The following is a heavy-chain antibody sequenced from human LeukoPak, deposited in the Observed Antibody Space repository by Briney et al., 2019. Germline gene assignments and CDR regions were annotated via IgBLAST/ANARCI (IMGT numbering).Heavy chain of an antibody. J-gene: IGHJ6*03. Sequence: ASVKVSCKASGYTFTSYGISWVRQAPGQGLEWMGWISVYNGNTNYAQKLQGRVTMTTDTSTSTAYMELRSLRFDDTAVYYCARANDFWSGYRHNYYYYMDVWGKGTTVTVSS. CDR2: ISVYNGNT. CDR1: GYTFTSYG. CDR3: ARANDFWSGYRHNYYYYMDV. D-gene: IGHD3-3*01. V-gene: IGHV1-18*01.